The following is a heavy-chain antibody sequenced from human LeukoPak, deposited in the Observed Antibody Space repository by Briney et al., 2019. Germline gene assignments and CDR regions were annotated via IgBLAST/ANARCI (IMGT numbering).Heavy chain of an antibody. CDR2: INHSGST. Sequence: SETLSLTCAVYGGSFSGYYWSWIRQPPGKGLEWIGEINHSGSTNYNPSLKSRVTTSVDTSKNQFSLKLSSLTAADTAVYYCAREEITGTTDYWGQGTLVTVSS. V-gene: IGHV4-34*01. D-gene: IGHD2-8*02. J-gene: IGHJ4*02. CDR1: GGSFSGYY. CDR3: AREEITGTTDY.